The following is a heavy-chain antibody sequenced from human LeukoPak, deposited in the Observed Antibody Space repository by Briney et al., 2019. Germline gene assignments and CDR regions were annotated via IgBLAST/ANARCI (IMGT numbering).Heavy chain of an antibody. CDR3: ARDLWELLTGIDY. J-gene: IGHJ4*02. D-gene: IGHD1-26*01. CDR1: GFTFSSYS. CDR2: ISSSSSYI. V-gene: IGHV3-21*01. Sequence: GGSLRLSCAASGFTFSSYSMNWVRQAPGKGLGWVSSISSSSSYIYYADSVKGRFTISRDNAKNSLYLQMNSLRAEDTAVYYCARDLWELLTGIDYWGQGTLVTVSS.